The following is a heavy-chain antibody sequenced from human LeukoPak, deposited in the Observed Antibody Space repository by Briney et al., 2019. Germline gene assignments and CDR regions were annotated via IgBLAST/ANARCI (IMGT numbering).Heavy chain of an antibody. V-gene: IGHV1-69*13. J-gene: IGHJ4*02. Sequence: SVKVSCKASGGTFSSYAISWVRQAPGQGLEWMGGIIPIFGSANYAQKFQGRVTITADESTSTAYMELSSLRSEDTAVYFCARTLLGIDYGSGSYDFDYWGQGTLVTVSS. CDR3: ARTLLGIDYGSGSYDFDY. CDR1: GGTFSSYA. D-gene: IGHD3-10*01. CDR2: IIPIFGSA.